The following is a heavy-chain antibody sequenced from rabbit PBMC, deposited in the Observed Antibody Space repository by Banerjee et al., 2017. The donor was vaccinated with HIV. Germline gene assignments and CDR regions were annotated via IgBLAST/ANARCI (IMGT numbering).Heavy chain of an antibody. D-gene: IGHD7-1*01. V-gene: IGHV1S45*01. CDR1: GFSFSNKYV. Sequence: QEQLEESGGDLVKPEGSLTLTCTASGFSFSNKYVMCWVRQAPGKGLEWIACIYAGSSGGSTSYASWVNGRFTVSRASSTTVTLQMTSLTAADTATYFCARDLTGVTGWNFNLWGPGTLVTVS. J-gene: IGHJ4*01. CDR2: IYAGSSGGST. CDR3: ARDLTGVTGWNFNL.